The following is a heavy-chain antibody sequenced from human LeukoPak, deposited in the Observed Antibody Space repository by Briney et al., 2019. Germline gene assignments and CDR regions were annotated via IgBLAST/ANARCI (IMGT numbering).Heavy chain of an antibody. V-gene: IGHV4-59*08. D-gene: IGHD1-26*01. Sequence: KSSETLSLTCTVSGGSIRSYYWSWIRQPPGKGLEWIGYIYYSGSTKYNPSLKSRAAISVDTSKNQFSLKLNSVTAADTAVYYCASGSYYFDYWGQGTPVTVSS. CDR3: ASGSYYFDY. CDR1: GGSIRSYY. J-gene: IGHJ4*02. CDR2: IYYSGST.